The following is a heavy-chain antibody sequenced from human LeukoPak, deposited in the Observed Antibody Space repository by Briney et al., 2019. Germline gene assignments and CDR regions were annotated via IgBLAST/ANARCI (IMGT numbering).Heavy chain of an antibody. CDR2: IYSGGST. Sequence: GGSLRLSCAASGFTVSSNYMSWVRQAPGKGLEWVSVIYSGGSTYYADSVKGRFTISRDNSKNTLYLQMNSLRAEDTAVYYCARDQASSYYYDSRGTHAFDIWGQGTLVTVS. CDR1: GFTVSSNY. J-gene: IGHJ4*02. V-gene: IGHV3-53*01. D-gene: IGHD3-22*01. CDR3: ARDQASSYYYDSRGTHAFDI.